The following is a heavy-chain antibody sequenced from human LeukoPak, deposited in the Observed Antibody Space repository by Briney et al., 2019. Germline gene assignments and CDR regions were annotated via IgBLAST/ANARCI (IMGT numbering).Heavy chain of an antibody. CDR3: ARGLEWLKYNWFDP. J-gene: IGHJ5*02. D-gene: IGHD3-3*01. V-gene: IGHV4-34*01. CDR1: GGSFSGYY. CDR2: INHSGST. Sequence: SETLSLTCAVYGGSFSGYYWSWIRQPPGKGLEWIGEINHSGSTNYNPSLKSRVTISVDTSKNQFSLKLSSVTAADTAVYYCARGLEWLKYNWFDPWGQGPRSPSPQ.